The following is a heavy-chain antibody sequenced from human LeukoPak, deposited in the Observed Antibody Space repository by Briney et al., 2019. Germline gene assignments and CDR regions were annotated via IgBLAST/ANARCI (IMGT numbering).Heavy chain of an antibody. CDR1: GGSISSSTYY. CDR2: IYYSGST. Sequence: SETLSLTCTVSGGSISSSTYYWGWIRQPPGKGLEWIGNIYYSGSTYYNPSLKSRVTISVDTSKNQFSLKLSSVTAADTAVYYCARDRGSGWYYFDYWGQGTLVTVSS. J-gene: IGHJ4*02. D-gene: IGHD6-19*01. V-gene: IGHV4-39*07. CDR3: ARDRGSGWYYFDY.